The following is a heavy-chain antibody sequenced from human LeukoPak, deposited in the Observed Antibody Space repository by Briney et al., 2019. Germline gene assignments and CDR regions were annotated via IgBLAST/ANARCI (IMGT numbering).Heavy chain of an antibody. D-gene: IGHD5-18*01. CDR1: GFTFSRYW. V-gene: IGHV3-7*01. J-gene: IGHJ5*02. Sequence: GGSLRLSCAASGFTFSRYWMSWVRQAPGKGLECVANIKKDGSEKYYVDSVKGRFTISRDNAKNSLYLQMNSLRAEDTAVYYCARGGYNYGANWFDPWGQGTLVTVSS. CDR3: ARGGYNYGANWFDP. CDR2: IKKDGSEK.